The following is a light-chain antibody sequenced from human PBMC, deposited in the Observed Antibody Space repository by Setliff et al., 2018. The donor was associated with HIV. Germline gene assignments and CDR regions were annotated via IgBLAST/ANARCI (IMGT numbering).Light chain of an antibody. CDR3: TSSTGSVIL. J-gene: IGLJ2*01. Sequence: QSVLTQPASVSGSPGQPITISCTGASSDVGGYDYVSWYQQHPGKAPKLIIYAVSNRPSGVSNRFSGSKSGNTASLTISGLQAEDEADYYCTSSTGSVILFGGGTKVTVL. CDR1: SSDVGGYDY. CDR2: AVS. V-gene: IGLV2-14*03.